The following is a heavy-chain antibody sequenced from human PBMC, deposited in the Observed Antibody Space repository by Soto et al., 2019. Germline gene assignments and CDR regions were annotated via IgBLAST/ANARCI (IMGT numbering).Heavy chain of an antibody. Sequence: EVLLLETGGGLVQPGVSLSLSCATSGFIFTTYAMNWVRQAPGKGLEWVSAISSSGESTFYADSVRGRFTISRDNSLNTLYLHMRSLRPEDTAVYYCAHPRGYGVFDAVDIWGQGTMVTVSS. CDR2: ISSSGEST. CDR1: GFIFTTYA. CDR3: AHPRGYGVFDAVDI. J-gene: IGHJ3*02. V-gene: IGHV3-23*01. D-gene: IGHD4-17*01.